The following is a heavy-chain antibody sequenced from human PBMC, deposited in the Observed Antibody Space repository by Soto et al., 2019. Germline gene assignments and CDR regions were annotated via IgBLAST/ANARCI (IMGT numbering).Heavy chain of an antibody. V-gene: IGHV2-5*02. D-gene: IGHD3-10*01. CDR2: IYWDDET. CDR1: GFSLSTRGVG. Sequence: QITLKESGPTLVQSTQPLTLTCTFSGFSLSTRGVGVPWIRQPPGKALKCLTLIYWDDETHYTPSLKSRITITKGTSKNQVVITMTNMEAVDTATYYCAQVRGNGIINRDYGGPGTQVTVSS. CDR3: AQVRGNGIINRDY. J-gene: IGHJ4*02.